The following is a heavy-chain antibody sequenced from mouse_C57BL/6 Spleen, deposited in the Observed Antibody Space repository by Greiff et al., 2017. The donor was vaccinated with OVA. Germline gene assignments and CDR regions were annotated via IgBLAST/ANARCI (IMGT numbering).Heavy chain of an antibody. CDR3: ARSPDGYWFAY. CDR2: IDPSDSYT. Sequence: VQLQQPGAELVMPGASVKLSCKASGYTFTSYWMHWVKQRPGQGLEWIGEIDPSDSYTNYNQKFKGKSTLTVDKSSSTAYMQLSSLTSEDSAVYYCARSPDGYWFAYWGQGTLVTVSA. V-gene: IGHV1-69*01. J-gene: IGHJ3*01. D-gene: IGHD2-3*01. CDR1: GYTFTSYW.